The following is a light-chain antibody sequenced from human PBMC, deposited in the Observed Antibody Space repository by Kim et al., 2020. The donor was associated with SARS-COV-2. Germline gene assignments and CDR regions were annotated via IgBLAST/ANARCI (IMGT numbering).Light chain of an antibody. CDR3: QQYNSYSAST. CDR2: KAS. J-gene: IGKJ5*01. CDR1: QSISSW. Sequence: SVGDRVTITCRASQSISSWLAWYQQKPGKAPKLLIYKASNLESGVPSRFSGSGSGTDFTLTISSLQPDDFATYYCQQYNSYSASTFGQGTRLEIK. V-gene: IGKV1-5*03.